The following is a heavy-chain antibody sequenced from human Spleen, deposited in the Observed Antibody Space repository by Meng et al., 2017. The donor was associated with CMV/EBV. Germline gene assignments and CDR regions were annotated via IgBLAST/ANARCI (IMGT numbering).Heavy chain of an antibody. CDR1: GYNLTSYF. Sequence: CNASGYNLTSYFMPWVRQAPGQGFEWMGIINPSGGSTSYAQKFQGRVTMTRDTSTSTLYWELSSLRSEDTAVYYCARVEGQLLGFDYWGQGTLVTVSS. CDR3: ARVEGQLLGFDY. J-gene: IGHJ4*02. V-gene: IGHV1-46*01. CDR2: INPSGGST. D-gene: IGHD6-6*01.